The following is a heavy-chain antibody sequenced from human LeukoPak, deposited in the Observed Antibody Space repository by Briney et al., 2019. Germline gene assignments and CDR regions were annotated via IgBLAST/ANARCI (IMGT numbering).Heavy chain of an antibody. CDR1: KFTFSTFA. D-gene: IGHD5-12*01. Sequence: PGGSLRLSCAASKFTFSTFAMHWVRQAPGKGLEWVALTSSDGSSKYYTDSVKGRFTISRDNSKNTLYLQMNSLRVEDTAVYYCARDRGSGYDPGYFDYWGQGTLVTVSS. CDR3: ARDRGSGYDPGYFDY. J-gene: IGHJ4*02. CDR2: TSSDGSSK. V-gene: IGHV3-30*14.